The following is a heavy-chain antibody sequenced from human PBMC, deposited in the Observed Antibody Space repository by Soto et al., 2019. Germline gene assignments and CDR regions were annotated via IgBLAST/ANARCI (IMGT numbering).Heavy chain of an antibody. CDR3: AKGDILGAKTGYSFEP. Sequence: RTLSLTCAISGGSVSSNTASWNWIRQSPSRGLEWLGRTYFRSKWYNDYAVSVKSRIIINPDTSNNQFSLQLNSVTPEDTAVYFGAKGDILGAKTGYSFEPWCQGSMVSV. V-gene: IGHV6-1*01. CDR2: TYFRSKWYN. J-gene: IGHJ5*02. D-gene: IGHD2-15*01. CDR1: GGSVSSNTAS.